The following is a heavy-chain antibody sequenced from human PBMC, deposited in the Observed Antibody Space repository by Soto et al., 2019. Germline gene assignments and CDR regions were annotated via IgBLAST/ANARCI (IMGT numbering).Heavy chain of an antibody. CDR2: IRGSTYGGTT. V-gene: IGHV3-49*04. CDR3: SRGGDFYGLDV. Sequence: GGSLRLSCTFSGFTSDDYDYALTWVRQAPGKGRQWLGLIRGSTYGGTTEYAASLKGRFTISRDDSKGITYLQMNSLKTEDTAVYYCSRGGDFYGLDVWGQGAPVTVSS. D-gene: IGHD3-3*01. J-gene: IGHJ6*02. CDR1: GFTSDDYDYA.